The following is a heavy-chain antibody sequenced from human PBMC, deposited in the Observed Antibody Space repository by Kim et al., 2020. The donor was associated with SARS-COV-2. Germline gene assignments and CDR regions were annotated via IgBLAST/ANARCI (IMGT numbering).Heavy chain of an antibody. CDR1: GFTFSSFA. CDR3: ASPRSDSYYYTLDV. Sequence: GGSLRLSCAASGFTFSSFAMHWVRQAPGKGLEWVAVISYDETSKYYVDSVKGRFTVSRDNSKNTLYLQMNSLRAEDTAVYYCASPRSDSYYYTLDVWGQGTTVTVSS. D-gene: IGHD6-25*01. CDR2: ISYDETSK. J-gene: IGHJ6*02. V-gene: IGHV3-30*04.